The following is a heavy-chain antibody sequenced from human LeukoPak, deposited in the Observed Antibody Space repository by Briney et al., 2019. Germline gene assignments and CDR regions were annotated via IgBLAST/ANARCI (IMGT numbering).Heavy chain of an antibody. V-gene: IGHV4-59*01. CDR1: GVSLSHYY. CDR2: IYSSGST. J-gene: IGHJ4*02. D-gene: IGHD3-3*01. CDR3: ARGSIYFDN. Sequence: KPSETLSLTCTVSGVSLSHYYWSWIREPPGMGLEWIGYIYSSGSTHYSPSLQSRVIISLDTSKNQISLELTSVSAADTAVYYCARGSIYFDNWGQGTLVTVSS.